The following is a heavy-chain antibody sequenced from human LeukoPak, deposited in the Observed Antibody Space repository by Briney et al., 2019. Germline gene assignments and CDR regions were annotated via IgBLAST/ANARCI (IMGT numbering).Heavy chain of an antibody. CDR1: GYTFTSYW. V-gene: IGHV5-51*01. D-gene: IGHD5-12*01. Sequence: GESLKISCKASGYTFTSYWIGWVRQMPGKGLEWMGIIYPGDSDTRYSPSFQGQVTISADKSISTAHLQWSSLKASDTAMYYCARKVATSYYYMDVWGKGTTVTVSS. CDR2: IYPGDSDT. CDR3: ARKVATSYYYMDV. J-gene: IGHJ6*03.